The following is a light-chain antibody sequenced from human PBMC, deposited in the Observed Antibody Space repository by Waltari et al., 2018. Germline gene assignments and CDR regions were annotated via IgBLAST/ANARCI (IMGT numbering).Light chain of an antibody. CDR2: GAS. J-gene: IGKJ1*01. Sequence: EIVMTQSPATLSVSPGQRVTLSCRASQSITSKLAWYQQKPGQAPRLLFYGASTRATGIPARFSGSGSGTEFTLTISSLQSEDFAVYYCQHYSNWPPWTFGQGTKVEIK. CDR3: QHYSNWPPWT. V-gene: IGKV3-15*01. CDR1: QSITSK.